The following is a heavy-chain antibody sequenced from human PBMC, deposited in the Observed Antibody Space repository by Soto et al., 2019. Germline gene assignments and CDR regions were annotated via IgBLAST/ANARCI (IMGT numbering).Heavy chain of an antibody. CDR1: GDSISSSSYY. Sequence: QLQLQESGPGLVKPSETLSLTCTVSGDSISSSSYYWGWIRQPPGKGLEWIVSLYYSANTYYNPSLKSRVTISVDPSNNQFSLRLNSVTAADTAVYYCARHGPWSYVLWGQGTLVTVSS. J-gene: IGHJ4*02. V-gene: IGHV4-39*01. CDR2: LYYSANT. CDR3: ARHGPWSYVL. D-gene: IGHD2-21*01.